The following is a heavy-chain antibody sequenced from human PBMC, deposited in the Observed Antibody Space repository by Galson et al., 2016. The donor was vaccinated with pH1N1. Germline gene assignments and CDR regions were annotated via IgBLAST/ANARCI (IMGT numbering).Heavy chain of an antibody. Sequence: SVKVSCRASGYTFTNYGISWVRQAPGQGLEWMGWISAYNGNTNYAQKLQGRVTMTTDTSTSTAYMELRSLRSDDTAGYYCARDPRGSSSWYDYGGQGTLVTCSS. V-gene: IGHV1-18*01. CDR3: ARDPRGSSSWYDY. CDR1: GYTFTNYG. J-gene: IGHJ4*02. D-gene: IGHD6-13*01. CDR2: ISAYNGNT.